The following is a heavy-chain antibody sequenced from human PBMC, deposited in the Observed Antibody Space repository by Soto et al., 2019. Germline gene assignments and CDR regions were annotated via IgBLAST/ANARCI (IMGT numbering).Heavy chain of an antibody. CDR3: ARESEDLISNFAS. J-gene: IGHJ4*02. Sequence: EVQLVESGGGLVKPGGSLRLSCAASGFTFTRYSMNWVRQAPGKGLEWVSSISSTTNYIYYGDSMKCRFTISSDNAKNSMYLQMNSLRAEHTAVYYCARESEDLISNFASLGQGTLVTVSS. CDR2: ISSTTNYI. V-gene: IGHV3-21*06. CDR1: GFTFTRYS.